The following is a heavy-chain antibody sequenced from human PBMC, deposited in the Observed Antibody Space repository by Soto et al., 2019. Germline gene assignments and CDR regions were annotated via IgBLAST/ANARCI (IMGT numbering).Heavy chain of an antibody. CDR2: IYYSGST. CDR1: GGSISSYY. CDR3: ARVPDYYDSSGYQVYAFDI. Sequence: SETLSLTCTVSGGSISSYYWSWIXQXXXXGXVWIGYIYYSGSTNYNPSLKSRVTISVDTSKNQFSLKLSSVTAADTAVYYCARVPDYYDSSGYQVYAFDIWGQGTMVTV. V-gene: IGHV4-59*01. D-gene: IGHD3-22*01. J-gene: IGHJ3*02.